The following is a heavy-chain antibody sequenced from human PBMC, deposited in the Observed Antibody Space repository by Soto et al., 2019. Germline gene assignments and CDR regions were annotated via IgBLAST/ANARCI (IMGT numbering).Heavy chain of an antibody. D-gene: IGHD3-10*01. Sequence: GSLRLSCAASGFTFSSYSMNWVRQAPGKGLEWVSSISSSSSYIYYADSVKGRFTISRDNAKNSLYLQMNSLRAEDTAVYYCARDLITMVRGVSIYGMDVWGQGTTVTVSS. CDR1: GFTFSSYS. CDR2: ISSSSSYI. J-gene: IGHJ6*02. V-gene: IGHV3-21*01. CDR3: ARDLITMVRGVSIYGMDV.